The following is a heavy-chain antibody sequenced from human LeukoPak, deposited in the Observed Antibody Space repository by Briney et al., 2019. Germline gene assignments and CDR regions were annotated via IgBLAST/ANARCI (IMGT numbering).Heavy chain of an antibody. Sequence: GGSLRLSCAASGFTVSSNYMSWVRQAPGKGLEWVSVIYSGGSTYYADSVKGRFTISRDDSKNTVYLQMNRLRLEDAAFYYCASGFHYWGQGTLVTVSS. V-gene: IGHV3-66*01. CDR3: ASGFHY. CDR1: GFTVSSNY. J-gene: IGHJ4*02. CDR2: IYSGGST.